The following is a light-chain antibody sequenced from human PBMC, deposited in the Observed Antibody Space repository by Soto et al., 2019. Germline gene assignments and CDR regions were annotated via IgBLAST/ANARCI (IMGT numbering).Light chain of an antibody. V-gene: IGKV3-15*01. J-gene: IGKJ2*01. Sequence: EIVMTQSPATLSVSPGERATLSCRASQSVSSNLPWYQQKPGQAPRLLIYGASTRATGIPARFSGSGSGTEFTLTISDLQSEDFAVYYCQQYNNWPPYTFGQGTKLEIK. CDR3: QQYNNWPPYT. CDR1: QSVSSN. CDR2: GAS.